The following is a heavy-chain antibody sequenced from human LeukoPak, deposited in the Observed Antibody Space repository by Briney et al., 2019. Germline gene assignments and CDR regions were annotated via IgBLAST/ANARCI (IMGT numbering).Heavy chain of an antibody. V-gene: IGHV4-38-2*01. CDR3: ARHGNYNWNDGRTFDY. J-gene: IGHJ4*02. Sequence: PSETLSLTXGVSGYPIGSGYFWGWIRQPPGRGLEWIATIYYSGTTYYNPSLKSRITISMDTSKNQFSLKLTSVTAADTALYYCARHGNYNWNDGRTFDYWGQGTLVTVSS. CDR2: IYYSGTT. D-gene: IGHD1-1*01. CDR1: GYPIGSGYF.